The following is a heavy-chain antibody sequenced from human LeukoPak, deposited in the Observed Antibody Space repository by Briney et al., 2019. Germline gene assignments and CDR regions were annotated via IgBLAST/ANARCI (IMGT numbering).Heavy chain of an antibody. Sequence: GGSLRLSCAASGFTFSSYAMSWVRQAPGKGLEWVSAISGSGGSTYYADSVKGRFTISRDNSKNTLYLQMNSLRAEDTAVYYCAKELMAAVVPAAIPTESDWFDPWGQGTLVTVSS. CDR1: GFTFSSYA. CDR3: AKELMAAVVPAAIPTESDWFDP. D-gene: IGHD2-2*02. CDR2: ISGSGGST. J-gene: IGHJ5*02. V-gene: IGHV3-23*01.